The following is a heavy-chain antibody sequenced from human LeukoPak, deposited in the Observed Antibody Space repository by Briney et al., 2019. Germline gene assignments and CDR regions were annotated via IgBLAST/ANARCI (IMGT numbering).Heavy chain of an antibody. V-gene: IGHV1-3*03. J-gene: IGHJ4*02. CDR1: GFPFTSYA. CDR2: VNADNSNT. D-gene: IGHD3-22*01. CDR3: AVGDYYYDTRFDY. Sequence: GGSLRLSCAASGFPFTSYAIHWVRQAPGQRLEWMGWVNADNSNTKYSQEFQGRVTITRDTSASTAYMDLNSLRSEDMAVYYCAVGDYYYDTRFDYWGQGTLVTVSS.